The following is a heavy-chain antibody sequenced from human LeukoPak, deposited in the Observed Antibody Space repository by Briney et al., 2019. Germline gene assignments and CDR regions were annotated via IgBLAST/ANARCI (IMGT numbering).Heavy chain of an antibody. CDR2: ISAYNGNT. V-gene: IGHV1-18*01. J-gene: IGHJ6*03. D-gene: IGHD3-10*01. Sequence: ASVKVSCKASGYTFTSYGISWVRQAPGQGLEWMGWISAYNGNTNYAQKLQGRVTMTTDTSTSTAYMELGSLRSDDTAVYYCARDQWFGELVNYYYYYMDVWGKGTTVTVSS. CDR3: ARDQWFGELVNYYYYYMDV. CDR1: GYTFTSYG.